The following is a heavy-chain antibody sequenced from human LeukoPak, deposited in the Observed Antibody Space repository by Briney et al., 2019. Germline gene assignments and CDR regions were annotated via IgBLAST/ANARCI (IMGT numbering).Heavy chain of an antibody. V-gene: IGHV1-8*03. Sequence: ASVKVSCKASGYTFTSYDINWVRQATGQGLEWMGWMNPNSGSTGYAQKFQGRVTIARNTSISTAYMELSGLRSEDTAVYYCARGRSTGYPYYFEYWGQGTLVTVSS. CDR1: GYTFTSYD. CDR2: MNPNSGST. J-gene: IGHJ4*02. D-gene: IGHD5-12*01. CDR3: ARGRSTGYPYYFEY.